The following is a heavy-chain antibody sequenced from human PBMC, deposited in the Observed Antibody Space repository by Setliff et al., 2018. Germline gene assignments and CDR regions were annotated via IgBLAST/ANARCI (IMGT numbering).Heavy chain of an antibody. Sequence: GGSLRLSCTVSGFIFGDCALTWVRQAPGRGLEWVGFIRTKAHGGTTEYAASVKGRFTISRDNAKNTLYLQMNSLRAEDTAVYYCARARGSDYFDYWGQGTLVTVSS. D-gene: IGHD3-22*01. CDR2: IRTKAHGGTT. J-gene: IGHJ4*02. CDR1: GFIFGDCA. V-gene: IGHV3-49*04. CDR3: ARARGSDYFDY.